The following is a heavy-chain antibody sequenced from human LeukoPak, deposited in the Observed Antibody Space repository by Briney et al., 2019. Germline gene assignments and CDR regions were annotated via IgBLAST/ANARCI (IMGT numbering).Heavy chain of an antibody. D-gene: IGHD5-18*01. CDR3: ARGYSYGNFDY. CDR1: GFTFSSYG. Sequence: GGSLRLSCAASGFTFSSYGMHWVRQAPGKGLEWVAVIWYDRSNKYYADSVKGRFTISRDNSKNTLYLQMNSLRAEDTAVYYCARGYSYGNFDYWGQGTLVTVSS. CDR2: IWYDRSNK. V-gene: IGHV3-33*01. J-gene: IGHJ4*02.